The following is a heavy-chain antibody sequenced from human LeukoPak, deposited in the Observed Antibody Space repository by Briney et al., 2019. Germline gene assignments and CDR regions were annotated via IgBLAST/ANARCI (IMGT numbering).Heavy chain of an antibody. CDR1: GYSISSGYY. V-gene: IGHV4-38-2*02. CDR3: ARSWKDFTIFGVAIKRSNYYYMDV. CDR2: IHHSGST. J-gene: IGHJ6*03. Sequence: SEILSLTCTVSGYSISSGYYWGWIRQPPGKGLEWIGRIHHSGSTYYNPSLKSRVTISVDTSKNQVSLKLSSVTAADTAIYYCARSWKDFTIFGVAIKRSNYYYMDVWGKGTTVTVSS. D-gene: IGHD3-3*01.